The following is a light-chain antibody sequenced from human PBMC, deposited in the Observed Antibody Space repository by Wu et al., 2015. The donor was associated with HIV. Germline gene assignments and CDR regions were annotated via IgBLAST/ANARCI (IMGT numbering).Light chain of an antibody. Sequence: EIVMTQSPATLSVSPGERATLSCRASQSLSSNLAWYQQKPGQTPRLLIYGASTRATSIPARFSGSGSGTDFTLTISRLEPEDFAVYYCQQYSSSQTFGQGTKVEIK. CDR1: QSLSSN. J-gene: IGKJ1*01. V-gene: IGKV3-15*01. CDR3: QQYSSSQT. CDR2: GAS.